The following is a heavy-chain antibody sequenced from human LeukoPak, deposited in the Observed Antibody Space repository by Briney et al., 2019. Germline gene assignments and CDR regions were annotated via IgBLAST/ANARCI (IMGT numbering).Heavy chain of an antibody. CDR1: GFTVSSNY. V-gene: IGHV3-53*01. J-gene: IGHJ3*02. Sequence: GGSLRLSCAASGFTVSSNYMSWVRQAPGKGLEWVSVIYSGGSTYYADSVKGRFTISRDNSKNTLYLQMNSLRAEDTAVYYCARVVIAGIAAAGLVRDAFDIWGQGTMVTVSS. D-gene: IGHD6-13*01. CDR2: IYSGGST. CDR3: ARVVIAGIAAAGLVRDAFDI.